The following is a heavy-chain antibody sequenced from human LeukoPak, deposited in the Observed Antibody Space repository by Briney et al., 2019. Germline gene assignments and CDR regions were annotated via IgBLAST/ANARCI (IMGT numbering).Heavy chain of an antibody. CDR2: ISGYNGNT. V-gene: IGHV1-18*01. J-gene: IGHJ6*03. Sequence: GASVKVSCKASGYTFTSYGINWVRRAPGQGLEWMGWISGYNGNTNYAQKVQGRVTMTTDTSTSTAYMELRSLGSDDTAVYYCARRWSGYYMDVWARGTTVTVSS. CDR1: GYTFTSYG. CDR3: ARRWSGYYMDV.